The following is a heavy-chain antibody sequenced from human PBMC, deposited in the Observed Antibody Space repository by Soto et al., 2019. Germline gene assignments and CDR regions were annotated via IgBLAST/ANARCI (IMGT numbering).Heavy chain of an antibody. CDR1: VFTVCSSA. Sequence: GCPELCCAASVFTVCSSAISGFRKATGKGLEWVSAISGSGGSTYYADAVKGRFTISRDNSKNTLYLQMNSLRAEDTAVYYCAKAHQQWQYYYYYYGMDVLGQGTTVTVSS. CDR3: AKAHQQWQYYYYYYGMDV. V-gene: IGHV3-23*01. D-gene: IGHD6-19*01. J-gene: IGHJ6*02. CDR2: ISGSGGST.